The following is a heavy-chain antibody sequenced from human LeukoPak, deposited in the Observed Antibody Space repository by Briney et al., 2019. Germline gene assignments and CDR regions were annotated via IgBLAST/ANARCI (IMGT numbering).Heavy chain of an antibody. Sequence: ASVKVSCKASGYTFTSYYMHWVRQAPGQGLEWMGIINPSGGSTSYAQKLQGRVTMTTDTSTNTAYMELSSLRSEDTAVYYCARNPVIVGDYYYYMDVWGKGTTVTVSS. CDR2: INPSGGST. D-gene: IGHD1-26*01. J-gene: IGHJ6*03. V-gene: IGHV1-46*01. CDR3: ARNPVIVGDYYYYMDV. CDR1: GYTFTSYY.